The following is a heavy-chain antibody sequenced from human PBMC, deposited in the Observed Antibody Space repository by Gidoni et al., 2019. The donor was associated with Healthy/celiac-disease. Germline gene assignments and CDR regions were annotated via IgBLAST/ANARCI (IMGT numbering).Heavy chain of an antibody. CDR3: ARDYSPYSSSLIGY. CDR2: ISSSSSTI. J-gene: IGHJ4*02. CDR1: GFPFSSYS. D-gene: IGHD6-6*01. V-gene: IGHV3-48*02. Sequence: EVQLVESGGGLVQPGGSLRLSCAASGFPFSSYSMNWVRQAPGKGLEWVSYISSSSSTIYYADSVKGRFTISRDNAKNSLYLQMNSLRDEDTAVYYCARDYSPYSSSLIGYWGQGTLVTVSS.